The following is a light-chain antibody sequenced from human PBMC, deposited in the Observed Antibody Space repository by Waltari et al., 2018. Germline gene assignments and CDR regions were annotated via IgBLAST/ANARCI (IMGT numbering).Light chain of an antibody. CDR1: QSISRY. Sequence: DIQMTQSPFSLSASVGDRVTITCRASQSISRYLNWYQQKPGKAPKLLIYAASSLQSGVPSRFSGSGSGTDFTLTISSLQPEDFATDYCQQSYSTPQMYTFGQGTKLEIK. CDR3: QQSYSTPQMYT. CDR2: AAS. V-gene: IGKV1-39*01. J-gene: IGKJ2*01.